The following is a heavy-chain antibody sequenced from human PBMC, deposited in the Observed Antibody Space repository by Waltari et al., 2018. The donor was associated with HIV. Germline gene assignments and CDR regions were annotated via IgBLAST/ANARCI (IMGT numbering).Heavy chain of an antibody. CDR1: GGTFSSYV. CDR3: ARGVVPATTDV. CDR2: IIPSIGTA. Sequence: QVQLVQSGAEVKKPGSSVKVSCKASGGTFSSYVISWVRQAPGQGLEWMGGIIPSIGTANYTQKCQGRVTITADESTSTAYMELTSLRSEDTAVYYCARGVVPATTDVWGQGTTVTVAS. D-gene: IGHD2-2*01. V-gene: IGHV1-69*01. J-gene: IGHJ6*02.